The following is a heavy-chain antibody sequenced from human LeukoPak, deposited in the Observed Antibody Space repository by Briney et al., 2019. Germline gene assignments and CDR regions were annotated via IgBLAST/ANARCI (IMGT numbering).Heavy chain of an antibody. CDR1: GFTVRNYA. CDR3: ANPTGNGWFYFPC. Sequence: PGGSLRLSCAASGFTVRNYAMAWVRQAPGKGLEWVSAICGDGDSTNYADSVRGRFTLSRDSSKNILHLQMNSLRVEDTAVYYCANPTGNGWFYFPCWGQGTLVTVSS. D-gene: IGHD1-1*01. CDR2: ICGDGDST. J-gene: IGHJ4*02. V-gene: IGHV3-23*01.